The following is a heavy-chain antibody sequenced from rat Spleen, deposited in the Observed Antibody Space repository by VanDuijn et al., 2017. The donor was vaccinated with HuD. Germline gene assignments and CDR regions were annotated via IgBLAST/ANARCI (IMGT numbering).Heavy chain of an antibody. CDR1: GFTFSDYY. D-gene: IGHD1-4*01. Sequence: EVQLVESGGGLVQPGRSMKLYCAASGFTFSDYYMAWVRQAPTKGLEWVASISYDGGSTYYRDSGKGRFTISRDNAKSSLYLQMDSLRSEDTATYYCTTAGDYWGQGVMVTVSS. CDR2: ISYDGGST. J-gene: IGHJ2*01. V-gene: IGHV5-20*01. CDR3: TTAGDY.